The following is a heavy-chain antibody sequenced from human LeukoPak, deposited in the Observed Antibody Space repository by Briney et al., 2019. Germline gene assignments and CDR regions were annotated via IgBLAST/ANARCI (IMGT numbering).Heavy chain of an antibody. CDR3: AIVGATTSFDY. CDR1: GYTFTSYY. D-gene: IGHD1-26*01. CDR2: INPSGGST. J-gene: IGHJ4*02. V-gene: IGHV1-46*01. Sequence: ASVKVSCKASGYTFTSYYMHWVRQAPGQGLEWMGIINPSGGSTSYAQKFQGRVTMTRDTSTSTVYMELSSLRSEDTAVHYCAIVGATTSFDYWGQGTLVTVSS.